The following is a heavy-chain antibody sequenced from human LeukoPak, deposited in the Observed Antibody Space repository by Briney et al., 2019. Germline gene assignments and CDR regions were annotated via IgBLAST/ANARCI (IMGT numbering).Heavy chain of an antibody. CDR3: AAMVRGAPEY. J-gene: IGHJ4*02. CDR1: GGSISSSSYY. CDR2: IYYSGST. Sequence: SETLSLTCTVSGGSISSSSYYWGWIRQPPGKGLEWIGSIYYSGSTYYNPSLKSRVTISVDTSKNQFSLKLSSVTAADTAVYYCAAMVRGAPEYWGQGTLVTVSS. V-gene: IGHV4-39*01. D-gene: IGHD3-10*01.